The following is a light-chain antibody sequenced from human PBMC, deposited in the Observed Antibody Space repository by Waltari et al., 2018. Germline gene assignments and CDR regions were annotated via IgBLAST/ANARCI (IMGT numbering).Light chain of an antibody. Sequence: SYELTQPISVSVSPGQTAKITCPGHALPKQYLHWYQQKPGTAPLLILYHDNQRPSTISEIFSGSSSGTIATLTISGVQAEDEAVYYCQSSDTTVVFGGGTKLTVL. V-gene: IGLV3-25*03. CDR2: HDN. CDR1: ALPKQY. J-gene: IGLJ2*01. CDR3: QSSDTTVV.